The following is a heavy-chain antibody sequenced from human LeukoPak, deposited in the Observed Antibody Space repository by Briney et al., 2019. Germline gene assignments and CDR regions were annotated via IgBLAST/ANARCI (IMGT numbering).Heavy chain of an antibody. J-gene: IGHJ4*02. Sequence: GGSLRLSCAASGFTFDDYAMHWVRQAGGKGLGWVSGISLNSGSIGYADSVKGRFTISRDNAKNSLYLQMNSLTAEDTALYYSAKDAGYSSGQKAFDYWGQGTLVTVSS. CDR3: AKDAGYSSGQKAFDY. CDR2: ISLNSGSI. CDR1: GFTFDDYA. D-gene: IGHD6-19*01. V-gene: IGHV3-9*01.